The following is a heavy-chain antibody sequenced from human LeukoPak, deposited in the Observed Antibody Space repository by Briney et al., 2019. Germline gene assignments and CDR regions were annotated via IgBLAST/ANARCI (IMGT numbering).Heavy chain of an antibody. D-gene: IGHD3-10*01. CDR3: ARVFRDDYGSGSYYPVPYNWFDP. J-gene: IGHJ5*02. CDR2: IYYSGST. V-gene: IGHV4-30-4*01. Sequence: PSQTLSLTCTVSGGSISSGDYYWSWIRQPPGKGLEWIGYIYYSGSTYYNPSLKSRVTISVDTSKNQFSLKLRSVTAADTAVYYCARVFRDDYGSGSYYPVPYNWFDPWGQGTLVTVSS. CDR1: GGSISSGDYY.